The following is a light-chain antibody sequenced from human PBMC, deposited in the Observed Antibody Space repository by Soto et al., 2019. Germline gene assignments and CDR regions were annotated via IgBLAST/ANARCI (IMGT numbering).Light chain of an antibody. V-gene: IGKV1-9*01. J-gene: IGKJ2*01. CDR1: QGNNSF. CDR2: AAS. CDR3: QQLNDRRFS. Sequence: IQLTQSPSSLSASVGDRVTISCRASQGNNSFVAWYQQKSGKAPKLLIYAASTLQSGVPSRFSGSGSGTDFTITISSLQPEDFATYYCQQLNDRRFSFGQGTKLDIK.